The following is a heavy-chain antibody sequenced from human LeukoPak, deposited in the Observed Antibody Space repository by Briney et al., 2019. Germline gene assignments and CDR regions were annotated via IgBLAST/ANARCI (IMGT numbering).Heavy chain of an antibody. D-gene: IGHD6-19*01. V-gene: IGHV3-30*02. Sequence: GGSLRLSCAASGFTFSSYEMNWVRQAPGKGLEWVSFIRYVGINKYYADSVKGRFTISRDNSKNTLYLQMNSLRAEDTAVYYCAKDVGAVAGGYFQHWGQGTLVTVSS. CDR2: IRYVGINK. J-gene: IGHJ1*01. CDR3: AKDVGAVAGGYFQH. CDR1: GFTFSSYE.